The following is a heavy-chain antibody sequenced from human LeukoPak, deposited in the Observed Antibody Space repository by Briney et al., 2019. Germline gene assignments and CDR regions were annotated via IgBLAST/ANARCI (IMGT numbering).Heavy chain of an antibody. CDR2: IYYGGTT. V-gene: IGHV4-59*01. Sequence: SETLSLTCTVSGGSTSDYYWNWIRQPPGKGLEWIGYIYYGGTTNYNPSLNSRVTISLDSSKNQFSLRLNSVTAVDTAIYYCARGPPRTGRERFFDYWGQGTLVSVSS. J-gene: IGHJ4*02. D-gene: IGHD1-1*01. CDR3: ARGPPRTGRERFFDY. CDR1: GGSTSDYY.